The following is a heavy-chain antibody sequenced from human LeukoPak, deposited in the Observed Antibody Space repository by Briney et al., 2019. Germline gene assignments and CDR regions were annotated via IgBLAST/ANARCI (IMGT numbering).Heavy chain of an antibody. CDR1: GFTFTTSSA. CDR2: IAFGGGHT. J-gene: IGHJ4*02. CDR3: AGDHPNYDY. D-gene: IGHD5-24*01. Sequence: ASVKVSCKASGFTFTTSSAVQWVRQARGQRLEWIGWIAFGGGHTNYAQKFQERLTITRDMCTSTAYMELSSLRSEDTAVYYCAGDHPNYDYWGQGTQVTVSS. V-gene: IGHV1-58*01.